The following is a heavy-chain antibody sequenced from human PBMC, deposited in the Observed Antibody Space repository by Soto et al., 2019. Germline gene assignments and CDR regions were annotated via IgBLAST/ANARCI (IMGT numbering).Heavy chain of an antibody. CDR1: GGSLSSSNW. Sequence: SETLSLTCAVSGGSLSSSNWWSWVRQPPGKGLEWIGEIYHSGSTNYNPSLKSRVTISVDKSKNQFSLKLSSVTAADTAVYYCARGGKFLVWSIKRDYYYGMDVWGQGTTVTGSS. D-gene: IGHD3-3*01. J-gene: IGHJ6*02. CDR3: ARGGKFLVWSIKRDYYYGMDV. V-gene: IGHV4-4*02. CDR2: IYHSGST.